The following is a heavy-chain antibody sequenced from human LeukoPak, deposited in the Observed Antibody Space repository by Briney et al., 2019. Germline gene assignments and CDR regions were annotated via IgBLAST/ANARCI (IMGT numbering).Heavy chain of an antibody. D-gene: IGHD6-13*01. CDR1: GFTYSGSA. Sequence: GGSLQLSCAASGFTYSGSAMHWVRQASGKGLEWVGRIRSKANSYATAYAASVKGRFTISRDDSKNTAYLQMNSLKTEDTAVYYCTRTIAAAGEYYYYYMDVWGKGTTVTVSS. CDR3: TRTIAAAGEYYYYYMDV. V-gene: IGHV3-73*01. J-gene: IGHJ6*03. CDR2: IRSKANSYAT.